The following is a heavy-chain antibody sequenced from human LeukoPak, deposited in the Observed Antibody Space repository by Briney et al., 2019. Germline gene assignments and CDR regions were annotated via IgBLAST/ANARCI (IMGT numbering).Heavy chain of an antibody. Sequence: GSLRLSCAASGFTFSSYGMHWVRQAPGKGLEWVAVIWYDGSNKYYADSLKGRFTISRDNSKNMLYLQMNILRVEDTAVYYCAKDRYPYSSSSVHWFDPWGQGTLVTVSS. CDR3: AKDRYPYSSSSVHWFDP. V-gene: IGHV3-33*06. J-gene: IGHJ5*02. D-gene: IGHD6-6*01. CDR2: IWYDGSNK. CDR1: GFTFSSYG.